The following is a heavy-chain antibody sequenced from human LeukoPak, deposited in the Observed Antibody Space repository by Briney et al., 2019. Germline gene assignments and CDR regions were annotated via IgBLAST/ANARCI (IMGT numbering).Heavy chain of an antibody. CDR2: IYYSGST. J-gene: IGHJ5*02. CDR3: AQYYYDSSGYNWFDP. V-gene: IGHV4-31*03. CDR1: GGSISSGGYY. D-gene: IGHD3-22*01. Sequence: PSQTLSLTCTVSGGSISSGGYYWSWIRQHPGKGLEWIGYIYYSGSTYYNPSPKSRVTISVDTSKNQFSLKLSSVTAADTAVYYCAQYYYDSSGYNWFDPWGQGTLVTVSS.